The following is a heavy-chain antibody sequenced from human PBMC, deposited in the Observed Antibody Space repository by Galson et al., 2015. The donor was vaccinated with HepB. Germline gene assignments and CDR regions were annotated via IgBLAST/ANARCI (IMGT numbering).Heavy chain of an antibody. J-gene: IGHJ4*02. D-gene: IGHD3-22*01. CDR2: ISCYNDNT. CDR1: GYTFTSYV. Sequence: SVTVSCKASGYTFTSYVISWVRQAPGQGLEWMGWISCYNDNTNYAQKFQGRVTMTTDTSTSTAYMELRSLRSDDTAVYYCARGAMGYYRDSGGYYWGQGTLVTVSS. CDR3: ARGAMGYYRDSGGYY. V-gene: IGHV1-18*01.